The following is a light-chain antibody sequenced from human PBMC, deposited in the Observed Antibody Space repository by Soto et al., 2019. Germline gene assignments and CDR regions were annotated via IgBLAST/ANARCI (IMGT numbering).Light chain of an antibody. CDR2: GAS. J-gene: IGKJ1*01. CDR1: QSVSSNY. V-gene: IGKV3-20*01. Sequence: EIVLTQSPGTLSLSPGERATLSCRASQSVSSNYLVWYQQRPGQAPRLLIHGASSRATGIPDRFSGNGSGTDFTLTISRLEPEDFAVYYCQQYGSSPPWTFGQGTKVEIK. CDR3: QQYGSSPPWT.